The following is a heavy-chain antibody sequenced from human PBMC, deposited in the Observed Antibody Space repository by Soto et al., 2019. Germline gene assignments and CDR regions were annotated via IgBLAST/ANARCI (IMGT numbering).Heavy chain of an antibody. CDR1: GGSISSYY. CDR2: IYYSGST. CDR3: ARQGGTYYDFWSGYYNWFDP. D-gene: IGHD3-3*01. Sequence: SETLSLTCTVSGGSISSYYWSWIRQPPGKGLEWIGYIYYSGSTNYNPSLKSRVTISVDTSKNQFSLKLSSVTAADTAVYYCARQGGTYYDFWSGYYNWFDPWGQGTLVTVSS. V-gene: IGHV4-59*08. J-gene: IGHJ5*02.